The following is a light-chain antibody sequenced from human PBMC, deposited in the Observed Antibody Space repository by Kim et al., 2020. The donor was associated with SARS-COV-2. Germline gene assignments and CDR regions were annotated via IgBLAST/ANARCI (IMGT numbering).Light chain of an antibody. Sequence: EIVLTQSPGTVSVSPGERATLSCRASQSVSTSYLAWYQQRPGQAPRLLIYGTSNRATGVPDRFSGSGSGTDFTLTISRLDPEDFAVYYCQQYGNSPYAFGQGTKLEI. J-gene: IGKJ2*01. CDR1: QSVSTSY. CDR2: GTS. V-gene: IGKV3-20*01. CDR3: QQYGNSPYA.